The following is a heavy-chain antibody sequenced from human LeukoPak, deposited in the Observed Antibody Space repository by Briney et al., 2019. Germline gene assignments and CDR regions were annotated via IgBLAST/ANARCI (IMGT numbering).Heavy chain of an antibody. CDR3: ARDLTAMVTGAFDI. CDR1: GGTFSSYA. J-gene: IGHJ3*02. Sequence: ASVKVSCKASGGTFSSYAISWARQAPGQGLEWMGGIIPIFGTANYAQKFQGRVTITTDESTSTAYMELSSLRSEDTAVYYCARDLTAMVTGAFDIWGQGTMVTVSS. V-gene: IGHV1-69*05. CDR2: IIPIFGTA. D-gene: IGHD5-18*01.